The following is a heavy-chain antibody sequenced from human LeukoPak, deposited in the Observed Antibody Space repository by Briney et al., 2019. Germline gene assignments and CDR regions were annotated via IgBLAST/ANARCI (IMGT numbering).Heavy chain of an antibody. CDR2: ISSSGSTI. CDR1: GFTFSDYY. J-gene: IGHJ4*02. V-gene: IGHV3-11*01. Sequence: PGGSLRPSCAASGFTFSDYYMSWIRQAPGKGLEWVSYISSSGSTIYYADSVKGRFTISRDNAKNSLYLQMNSLRAEDTAVYYCAIIRYFDWLHVPLDYWGQGTLVTVSS. D-gene: IGHD3-9*01. CDR3: AIIRYFDWLHVPLDY.